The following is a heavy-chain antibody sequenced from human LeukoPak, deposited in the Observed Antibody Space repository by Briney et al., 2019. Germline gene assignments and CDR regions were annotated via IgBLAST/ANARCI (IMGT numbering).Heavy chain of an antibody. D-gene: IGHD3-16*02. Sequence: GSLRLSCAASGFTVSSNYMSWIRQPPGKGLEWIGEINHSGSTNYNPSLKSRVTISVDTSKNQFSLKLSSVTAADTAVYYCARLEDQDYDYVWGSYRPPYFDYWGQGTLVTVSS. CDR1: GFTVSSNY. CDR2: INHSGST. V-gene: IGHV4-34*01. CDR3: ARLEDQDYDYVWGSYRPPYFDY. J-gene: IGHJ4*02.